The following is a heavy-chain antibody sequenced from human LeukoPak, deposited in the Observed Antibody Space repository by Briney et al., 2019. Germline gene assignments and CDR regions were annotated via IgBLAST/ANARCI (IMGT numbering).Heavy chain of an antibody. CDR2: ISGDGGST. D-gene: IGHD3-9*01. V-gene: IGHV3-43*02. J-gene: IGHJ5*02. CDR1: GFTFDDYA. Sequence: GGSLRLSCAASGFTFDDYAMHWVRHAPGKGLEWVSLISGDGGSTYYADSVKGRFTISKDNSKNSLYLQMNSLRAEDTAVYYCAKGRYFDWFSVSSWFDPWGQGTLVTVSS. CDR3: AKGRYFDWFSVSSWFDP.